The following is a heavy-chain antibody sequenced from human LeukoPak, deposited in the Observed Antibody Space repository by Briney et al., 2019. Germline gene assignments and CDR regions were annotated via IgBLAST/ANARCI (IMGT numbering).Heavy chain of an antibody. Sequence: GASVKVSCKASGYTFTGYYMHWVRQAPGQGLEWMGWMNPNSGNTGYAQRFQGRVTMTRNTSISTAYMELSSLRSEDTAVYYCARGPGGYYDSSGYRGFDPWGQGTLVTVSS. CDR2: MNPNSGNT. V-gene: IGHV1-8*02. J-gene: IGHJ5*02. CDR1: GYTFTGYY. D-gene: IGHD3-22*01. CDR3: ARGPGGYYDSSGYRGFDP.